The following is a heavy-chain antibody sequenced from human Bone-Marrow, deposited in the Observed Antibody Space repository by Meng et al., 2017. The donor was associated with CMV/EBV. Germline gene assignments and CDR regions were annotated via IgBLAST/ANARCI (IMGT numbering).Heavy chain of an antibody. Sequence: SETLSLTCTVSGGSISSSSYYWGWIRQPPGKGLEWIGSIYYSGSTYYNPSLKSRVTISVDTSKNQFSLKLSSVTAADTAVYYCATDTYYDFWSGYYRQFDYWGQGTLVTVSS. CDR2: IYYSGST. CDR1: GGSISSSSYY. V-gene: IGHV4-39*07. J-gene: IGHJ4*02. CDR3: ATDTYYDFWSGYYRQFDY. D-gene: IGHD3-3*01.